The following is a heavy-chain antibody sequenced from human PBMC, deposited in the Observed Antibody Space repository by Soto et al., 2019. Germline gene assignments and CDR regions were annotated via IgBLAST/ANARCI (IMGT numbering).Heavy chain of an antibody. V-gene: IGHV4-59*01. D-gene: IGHD2-8*01. CDR2: IYYSGST. CDR3: ARKGVSNAVDY. J-gene: IGHJ4*02. CDR1: GGSINSYY. Sequence: SETLSLTCTVSGGSINSYYWSWIRQPPGKGLEWIGYIYYSGSTHYNPSLKSRVTISVDTSKNQFSLKLSSVTAADTAVYYCARKGVSNAVDYWGQGTLVTVSS.